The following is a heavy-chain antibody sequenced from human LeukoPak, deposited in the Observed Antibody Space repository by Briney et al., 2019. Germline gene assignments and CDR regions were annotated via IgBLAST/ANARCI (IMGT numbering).Heavy chain of an antibody. CDR3: ARAAYGSYDSSGYYDY. D-gene: IGHD3-22*01. Sequence: SVKVSCKASGGTFSSYAISWVRQAPGQGLEWMGGIIPIFGTANYAQKFQGRVTITADESTSTAYMELSSLRSEDTAVYYCARAAYGSYDSSGYYDYWGQGTLVTVSS. V-gene: IGHV1-69*01. CDR2: IIPIFGTA. CDR1: GGTFSSYA. J-gene: IGHJ4*02.